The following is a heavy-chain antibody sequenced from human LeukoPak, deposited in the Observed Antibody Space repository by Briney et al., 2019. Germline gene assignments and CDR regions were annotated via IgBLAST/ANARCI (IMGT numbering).Heavy chain of an antibody. V-gene: IGHV1-2*02. CDR3: ARAAAMSDAFDI. D-gene: IGHD2-2*01. Sequence: ASVKVSCKASGYTFTGYYMHWVRQAPGQGLEWMGWINPNSGGTNYAQKFQGRATMTRDTSISTAYMELSRLRSDDTAVYYCARAAAMSDAFDIWGQGTMVTVSS. CDR1: GYTFTGYY. J-gene: IGHJ3*02. CDR2: INPNSGGT.